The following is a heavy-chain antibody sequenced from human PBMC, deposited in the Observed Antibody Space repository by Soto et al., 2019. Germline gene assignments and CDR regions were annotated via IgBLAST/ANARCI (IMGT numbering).Heavy chain of an antibody. CDR1: GFTFDDYG. CDR3: ARCQSSGSYYYYYYGMDV. Sequence: PGGSLRLSCAASGFTFDDYGMSWVRQAPGKGLEWVSGINWNGGSTGYADSVKGRFTISRDNAKNSLYLQMNSLRAEDTALFYCARCQSSGSYYYYYYGMDVWGQGTTVTVSS. D-gene: IGHD3-10*01. CDR2: INWNGGST. J-gene: IGHJ6*02. V-gene: IGHV3-20*04.